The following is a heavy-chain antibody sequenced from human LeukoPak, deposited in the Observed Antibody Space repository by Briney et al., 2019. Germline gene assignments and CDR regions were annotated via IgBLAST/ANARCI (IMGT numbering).Heavy chain of an antibody. CDR3: ARATYYDILTGSKDAFDI. CDR1: GYTFTSYD. CDR2: INPNSGNT. D-gene: IGHD3-9*01. Sequence: ASVKVSCKASGYTFTSYDINWVRQATGQGLEWMGWINPNSGNTGYAQKFQGRVTMTRNTSISTAYMELSSLRSEDTAVYYCARATYYDILTGSKDAFDIWGQGTMVTVSS. J-gene: IGHJ3*02. V-gene: IGHV1-8*01.